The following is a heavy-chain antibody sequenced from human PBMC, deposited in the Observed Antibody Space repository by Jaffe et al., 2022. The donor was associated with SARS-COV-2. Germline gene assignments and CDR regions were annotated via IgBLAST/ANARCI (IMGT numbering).Heavy chain of an antibody. CDR1: GYTFTGYY. CDR3: ASNPGSPPSSWYILYYFDY. Sequence: QVQLVQSGAEVKKPGASVKVSCKASGYTFTGYYMHWVRQAPGQGLEWMGWINPNSGGTNYAQKFQGRVTMTRDTSISTAYMELSRLRSDDTAVYYCASNPGSPPSSWYILYYFDYWGQGTLVTVSS. D-gene: IGHD6-13*01. V-gene: IGHV1-2*02. CDR2: INPNSGGT. J-gene: IGHJ4*02.